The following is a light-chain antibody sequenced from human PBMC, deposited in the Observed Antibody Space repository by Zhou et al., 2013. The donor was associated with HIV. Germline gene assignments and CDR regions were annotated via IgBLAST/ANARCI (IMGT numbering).Light chain of an antibody. CDR2: SAS. CDR3: QQCDSYPLT. Sequence: DIQMTQSPSSLSASVGDRVTITCRASQGIRNDLDWYQQKPGKAPKRLIYSASTLQGGVPSRFSGSGSGTVFTLTISSLRLEDFATYYCQQCDSYPLTFGGGTKVEIK. V-gene: IGKV1-17*01. CDR1: QGIRND. J-gene: IGKJ4*01.